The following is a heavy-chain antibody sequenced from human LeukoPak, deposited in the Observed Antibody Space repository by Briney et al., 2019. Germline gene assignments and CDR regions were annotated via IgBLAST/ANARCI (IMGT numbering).Heavy chain of an antibody. V-gene: IGHV3-21*01. CDR2: IRSYSSYI. J-gene: IGHJ6*04. CDR3: ARYYVDV. D-gene: IGHD3-16*01. Sequence: PGGSLRLSCAASGFTFSSYSMNWVRQAPGKGLEWVATIRSYSSYIHYGDSVKGRFTISRDDAERSVYLQMDNVRVEDTAVYFCARYYVDVWGTGTTVTVSS. CDR1: GFTFSSYS.